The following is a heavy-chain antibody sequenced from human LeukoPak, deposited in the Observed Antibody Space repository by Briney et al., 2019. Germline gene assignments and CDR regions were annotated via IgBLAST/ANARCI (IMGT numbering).Heavy chain of an antibody. Sequence: SETLSLTCSVHGGSINVSTHYWAWIRQSPGKGLEWIGEINHSGSTNYNPSLKSRVTISVDTSKNHFSLNLNSVTAADTAVYYCARGSYDSSGYYYGLVFDYWGQGTLVTVSS. V-gene: IGHV4-34*01. J-gene: IGHJ4*02. CDR2: INHSGST. CDR3: ARGSYDSSGYYYGLVFDY. D-gene: IGHD3-22*01. CDR1: GGSINVSTHY.